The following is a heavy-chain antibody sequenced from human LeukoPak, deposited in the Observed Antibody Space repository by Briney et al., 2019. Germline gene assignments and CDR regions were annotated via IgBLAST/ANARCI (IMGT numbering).Heavy chain of an antibody. CDR3: AREDGMRAADY. Sequence: PSETLSLTCTVSGGSISSHYWSWIRQSPGKRLEWIGYIYYSGTTTYNPSLERRVTISVDTTKNQFSLKLTSVTAADTAVYYCAREDGMRAADYWGQGTLVIVSS. V-gene: IGHV4-59*11. CDR2: IYYSGTT. D-gene: IGHD1-14*01. CDR1: GGSISSHY. J-gene: IGHJ4*02.